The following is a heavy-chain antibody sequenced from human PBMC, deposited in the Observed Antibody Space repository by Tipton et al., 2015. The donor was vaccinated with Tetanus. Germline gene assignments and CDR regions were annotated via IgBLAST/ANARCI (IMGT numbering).Heavy chain of an antibody. V-gene: IGHV3-23*01. Sequence: SLRLSCAASGFTLSRYTLNWVRQAPGTGLEWVAAISGSRLTPYYADSVKGRFTISRDNSKNTMSLQLNSLRAGDTAIYYCAKEALGVLNLWGKGTTVIVSS. CDR3: AKEALGVLNL. J-gene: IGHJ6*04. CDR1: GFTLSRYT. CDR2: ISGSRLTP. D-gene: IGHD1-14*01.